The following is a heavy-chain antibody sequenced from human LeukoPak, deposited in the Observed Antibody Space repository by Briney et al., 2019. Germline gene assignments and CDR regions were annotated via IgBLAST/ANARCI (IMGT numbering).Heavy chain of an antibody. V-gene: IGHV5-51*01. CDR1: GYSFTSYW. CDR3: ARGYCGGDCEANNWFDP. J-gene: IGHJ5*02. Sequence: GESLKISCKGSGYSFTSYWIGWVRQMPGEGLEWMGIIYPGDSDTRYRPSFQGQVTISADKSISTAYLQWSSLKASDTAMYYCARGYCGGDCEANNWFDPWGQGTLVTVSS. D-gene: IGHD2-21*02. CDR2: IYPGDSDT.